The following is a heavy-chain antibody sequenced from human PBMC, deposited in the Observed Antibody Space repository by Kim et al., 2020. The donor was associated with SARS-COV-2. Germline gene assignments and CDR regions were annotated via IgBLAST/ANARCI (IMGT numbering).Heavy chain of an antibody. CDR2: INHSGST. CDR1: GGSFSGYY. D-gene: IGHD3-10*01. CDR3: ARGRWDYYGSGSYYKRLWNWFDP. J-gene: IGHJ5*02. Sequence: SETLSLTCAVYGGSFSGYYWSWIRQPPGKGLEWIGEINHSGSTNYNPSLKSRVTISVDTSKNQFSLKLSSVTAADTAVYYCARGRWDYYGSGSYYKRLWNWFDPWGQGTLVTVSS. V-gene: IGHV4-34*01.